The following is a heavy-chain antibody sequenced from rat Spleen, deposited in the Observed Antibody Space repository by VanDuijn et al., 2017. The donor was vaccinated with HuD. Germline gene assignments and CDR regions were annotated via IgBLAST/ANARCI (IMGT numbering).Heavy chain of an antibody. CDR3: ARLGSSVDY. Sequence: EVQLVESGGGLVQPGKSMKLSCAASGFTFSDYDMTWVRQAPTRGLEWVASISTGGGNTYYRDSVKGRFTISRDNAKNTLYLQMDSLRSEDTATYYFARLGSSVDYWGQGVMVTVSS. D-gene: IGHD5-1*01. CDR1: GFTFSDYD. J-gene: IGHJ2*01. CDR2: ISTGGGNT. V-gene: IGHV5-25*01.